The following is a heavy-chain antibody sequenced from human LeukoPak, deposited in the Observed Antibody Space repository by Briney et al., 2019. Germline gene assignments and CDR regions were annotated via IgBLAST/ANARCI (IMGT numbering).Heavy chain of an antibody. V-gene: IGHV4-59*01. D-gene: IGHD1-26*01. J-gene: IGHJ4*02. CDR3: ARVGDETRGSYFDY. CDR1: GGSISSYC. CDR2: IYYSGST. Sequence: PSETLSLTCTVSGGSISSYCWSWIRQPPGKGLEWIGYIYYSGSTNYNPSLKSRVTISVDTSKNQFSLKLSSVTAADTAVYYCARVGDETRGSYFDYWGQGTLVTVSS.